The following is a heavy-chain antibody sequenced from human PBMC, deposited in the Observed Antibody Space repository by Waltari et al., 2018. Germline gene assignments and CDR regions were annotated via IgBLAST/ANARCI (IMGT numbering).Heavy chain of an antibody. J-gene: IGHJ3*01. CDR1: GVSFGTYA. V-gene: IGHV1-69*12. CDR3: AKRIVGGPFDV. D-gene: IGHD1-26*01. Sequence: QVHLVQSGAEVRRPGSSVTVSCEASGVSFGTYAITWVRQAPGQGLEWIAGIIPIFGKPNYAQKFQDRVKVAADELTRTAFMELSSLRPDDTAVYYCAKRIVGGPFDVWGQGTMVIVSS. CDR2: IIPIFGKP.